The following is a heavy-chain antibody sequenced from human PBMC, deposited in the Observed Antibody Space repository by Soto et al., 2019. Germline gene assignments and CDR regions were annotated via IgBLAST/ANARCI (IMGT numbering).Heavy chain of an antibody. D-gene: IGHD2-15*01. Sequence: EVQLLESGGGLVQPGGSLRLSCAASGFTFSSYAMTWVRQAPGKGLEWVSTISYSGGSIYYADSVKGRFTISRDNSKNTLFRQMNSLRAEDTAVYYCAKDGGWRLDDVDVVAADSDYWGQGTLVTVSS. J-gene: IGHJ4*02. V-gene: IGHV3-23*01. CDR2: ISYSGGSI. CDR1: GFTFSSYA. CDR3: AKDGGWRLDDVDVVAADSDY.